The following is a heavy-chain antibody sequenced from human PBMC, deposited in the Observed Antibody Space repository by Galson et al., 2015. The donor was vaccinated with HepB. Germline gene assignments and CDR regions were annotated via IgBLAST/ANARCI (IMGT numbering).Heavy chain of an antibody. J-gene: IGHJ6*02. CDR2: IIPIFGTA. D-gene: IGHD3-3*01. CDR3: ASLVSSLRFLEWLPTDGMDV. V-gene: IGHV1-69*13. CDR1: GGTFSSYA. Sequence: SVKVSCKASGGTFSSYAISWVRQAPGQGLEWMGGIIPIFGTANYAQKFQGRVTITADESTSTAYMELSSLRSEDTAVYYCASLVSSLRFLEWLPTDGMDVWGQGTTVTVSS.